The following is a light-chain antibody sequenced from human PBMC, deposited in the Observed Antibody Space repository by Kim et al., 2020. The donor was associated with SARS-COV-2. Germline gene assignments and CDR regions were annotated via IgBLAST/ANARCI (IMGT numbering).Light chain of an antibody. V-gene: IGKV3-20*01. J-gene: IGKJ2*01. CDR2: AAS. Sequence: DIVLTQSPGTLSLSPGERATLSCRASQSVSSTYLAWYQQKPGHAPRLLIYAASIRATGLPDRFSGSGSGTDFTLTISSLQPEDVADYYCQQYSSSPPYTFGQGTVLEI. CDR3: QQYSSSPPYT. CDR1: QSVSSTY.